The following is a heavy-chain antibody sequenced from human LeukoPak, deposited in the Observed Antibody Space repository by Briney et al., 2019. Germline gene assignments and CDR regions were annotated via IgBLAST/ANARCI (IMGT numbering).Heavy chain of an antibody. J-gene: IGHJ4*02. CDR3: ARGPPYCSSTSCRFFDY. CDR2: INPNSGGT. Sequence: ASVKVSCKASGYAFTGYYMHWVRQAPGQGLEWMGWINPNSGGTNYAQKFQGRVTMTRDTSISTAYMELSRLRSDDTAVYYCARGPPYCSSTSCRFFDYRGQGTLVTVSS. D-gene: IGHD2-2*01. CDR1: GYAFTGYY. V-gene: IGHV1-2*02.